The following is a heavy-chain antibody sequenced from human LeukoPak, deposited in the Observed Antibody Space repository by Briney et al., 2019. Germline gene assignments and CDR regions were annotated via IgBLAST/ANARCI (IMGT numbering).Heavy chain of an antibody. V-gene: IGHV1-46*01. D-gene: IGHD2-2*01. Sequence: ASVKVSCKASGYTFTSYYMHWVRQAPGQGLEWMGIINPSGGSTSYAQKFQGRVTMTRDTSTSTVYMELSSLRSEDTAVYYCARNLAFPGSCTSCYDWFDPWGQGTLVTVSS. J-gene: IGHJ5*02. CDR1: GYTFTSYY. CDR2: INPSGGST. CDR3: ARNLAFPGSCTSCYDWFDP.